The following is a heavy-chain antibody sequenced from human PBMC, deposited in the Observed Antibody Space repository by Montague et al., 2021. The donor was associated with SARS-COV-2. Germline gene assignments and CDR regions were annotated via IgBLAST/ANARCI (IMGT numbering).Heavy chain of an antibody. CDR2: VYRGGGY. Sequence: SETLSLTCAVYAGSLSGSLLPLIRHSTGKALGWVGEVYRGGGYFYNPSLESRVYISVDMSKNQFSMNLLSVTAADTALYICARRTDKWHWYYYTGLDVWGKLTMAT. CDR3: ARRTDKWHWYYYTGLDV. J-gene: IGHJ6*04. CDR1: AGSLSGSL. V-gene: IGHV4-34*01. D-gene: IGHD5-12*01.